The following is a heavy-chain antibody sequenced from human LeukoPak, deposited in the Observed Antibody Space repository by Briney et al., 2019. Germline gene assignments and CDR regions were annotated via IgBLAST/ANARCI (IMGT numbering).Heavy chain of an antibody. Sequence: SQTLSLTCAISGDSVSSNSAAWNWIRQSPSRGLEWLGRTYYRSKWYNDYGVSVKSRITINPDTSKNQFSLQLNSVTPEDTAVYYCARSVLSNWVPFGYFDYWGQGTLVTVSS. CDR3: ARSVLSNWVPFGYFDY. CDR1: GDSVSSNSAA. J-gene: IGHJ4*02. D-gene: IGHD7-27*01. V-gene: IGHV6-1*01. CDR2: TYYRSKWYN.